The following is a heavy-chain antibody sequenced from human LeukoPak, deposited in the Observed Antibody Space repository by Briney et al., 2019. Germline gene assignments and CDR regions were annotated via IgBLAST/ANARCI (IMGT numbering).Heavy chain of an antibody. CDR1: GFTVSSNY. CDR2: IYSAGST. V-gene: IGHV3-53*01. D-gene: IGHD2-8*01. J-gene: IGHJ4*02. CDR3: ARGYCTNGVYFDS. Sequence: PGGSLRLSCAASGFTVSSNYMTWVRQAPGRGLQWVSLIYSAGSTYYADSVKGRFTISRDNSKNTLFLQMNSLRAEDTAVYYCARGYCTNGVYFDSWGQGTLVTVSS.